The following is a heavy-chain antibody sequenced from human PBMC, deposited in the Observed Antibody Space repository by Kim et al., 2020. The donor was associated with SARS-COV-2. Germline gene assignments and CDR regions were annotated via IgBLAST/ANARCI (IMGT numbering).Heavy chain of an antibody. CDR1: GFTFSSYS. Sequence: GGSLRLSCAASGFTFSSYSMNWVRQAPGKGLEWVSSISSSSSYIYYADSVKGRFTISRDNAKNSLYLQMNSLRAEDTAVYYCARGDVGYSQRIYYYYYGMDVWGQGTTVTVSS. CDR2: ISSSSSYI. D-gene: IGHD5-18*01. J-gene: IGHJ6*02. V-gene: IGHV3-21*01. CDR3: ARGDVGYSQRIYYYYYGMDV.